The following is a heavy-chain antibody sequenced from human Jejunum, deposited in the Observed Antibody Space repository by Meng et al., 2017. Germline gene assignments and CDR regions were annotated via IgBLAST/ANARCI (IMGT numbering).Heavy chain of an antibody. CDR3: ARDPSAIAAAVNWFDP. Sequence: GESLKISCAASGFTFSSYSMNWVRQAPGKGLEWVSSISSGSRYLYYADSVKGRFTISRDNAKSSLYLQMNNLRVGDTAIYYCARDPSAIAAAVNWFDPWGQGTMVTVSS. CDR2: ISSGSRYL. J-gene: IGHJ5*02. D-gene: IGHD6-13*01. V-gene: IGHV3-21*01. CDR1: GFTFSSYS.